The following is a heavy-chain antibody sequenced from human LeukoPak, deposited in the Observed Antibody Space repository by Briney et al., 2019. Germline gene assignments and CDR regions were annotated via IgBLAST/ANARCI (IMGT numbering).Heavy chain of an antibody. D-gene: IGHD2-15*01. J-gene: IGHJ4*02. Sequence: GGSLRLSCAASGFTFSSYWMSWVRQAPGKGLEWVSCLSGSNTETFYADSVKGRFTISRDNFKNTLYLEMNSLRGEDTALYYCAKGSGSCYSPLSLWGQGTLVTVSS. CDR1: GFTFSSYW. CDR3: AKGSGSCYSPLSL. V-gene: IGHV3-23*01. CDR2: LSGSNTET.